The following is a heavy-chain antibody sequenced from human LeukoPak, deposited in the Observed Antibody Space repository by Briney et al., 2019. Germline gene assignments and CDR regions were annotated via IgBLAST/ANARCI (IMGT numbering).Heavy chain of an antibody. D-gene: IGHD3-10*01. CDR1: GFTFTSSA. Sequence: GTSVKVSCKASGFTFTSSAVQWVRQARGQRLEWIGWIVVGSGNTNYAQKFQERVTITRDMSTSTAYTELSSLRSEDTAVYYCAADADVLLWFGELFSYYYGMDVWGQGTTVTVSS. J-gene: IGHJ6*02. CDR3: AADADVLLWFGELFSYYYGMDV. V-gene: IGHV1-58*01. CDR2: IVVGSGNT.